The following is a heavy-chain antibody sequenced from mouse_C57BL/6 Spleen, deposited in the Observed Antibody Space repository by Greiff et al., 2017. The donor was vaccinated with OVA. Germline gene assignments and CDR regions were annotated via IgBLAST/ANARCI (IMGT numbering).Heavy chain of an antibody. D-gene: IGHD2-3*01. CDR1: GFTFTGYY. V-gene: IGHV7-3*01. CDR3: ARLGDGYGYFDF. CDR2: IRNKANGYTN. Sequence: EVQRVESGGGLVQPGGSLSLSCEASGFTFTGYYMSWVRQPPGKALEWLGFIRNKANGYTNEYSASVKARFTISRDNSQSILYLQMNAPGAEDGATYCCARLGDGYGYFDFWGKGTLVTVSA. J-gene: IGHJ1*03.